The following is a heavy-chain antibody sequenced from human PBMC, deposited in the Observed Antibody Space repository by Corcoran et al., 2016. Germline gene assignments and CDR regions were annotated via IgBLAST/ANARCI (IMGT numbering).Heavy chain of an antibody. CDR3: ARERRDIVVVPAATGSYYYYGMDV. V-gene: IGHV4-61*01. CDR1: GGPVSSGSYY. J-gene: IGHJ6*02. Sequence: QVQLQESGPGLVKPSETLSLTCTVSGGPVSSGSYYWSWIRQPPGKGLEWIGYIYYSGSTNYNPSLKSRVPISVDTSKNQFSLKLSSVTAADPAVYYCARERRDIVVVPAATGSYYYYGMDVWGQGTTVTVSS. CDR2: IYYSGST. D-gene: IGHD2-2*01.